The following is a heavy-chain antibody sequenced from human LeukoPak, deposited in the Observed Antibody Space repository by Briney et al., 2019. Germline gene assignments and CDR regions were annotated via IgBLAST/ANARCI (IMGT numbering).Heavy chain of an antibody. CDR2: INHSGST. J-gene: IGHJ6*03. V-gene: IGHV4-34*01. D-gene: IGHD4-17*01. CDR1: GGSFSGYY. Sequence: SETLSLTCAVYGGSFSGYYWSRIRQPPGKGLEWIGEINHSGSTNYNPSLKSRVTISVDTSKNQFSLKLSSVTAADTALYYCARTYGDFNSFSYMDVWGKGTTVTVSS. CDR3: ARTYGDFNSFSYMDV.